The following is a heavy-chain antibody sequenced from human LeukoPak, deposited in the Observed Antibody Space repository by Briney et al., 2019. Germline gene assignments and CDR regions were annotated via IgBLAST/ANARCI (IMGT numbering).Heavy chain of an antibody. V-gene: IGHV3-23*01. CDR2: ISGSGGST. CDR1: GFAFSYYG. Sequence: GGSLRLSCAASGFAFSYYGVYWVRQAPGKGLEWVSAISGSGGSTYYADSVKGRFTISRDNSKNTLYLQMNSLRAEDTAVYYCAKDHRSSSWHPRDPYYFDYWGQGTLVTVSS. D-gene: IGHD6-13*01. J-gene: IGHJ4*02. CDR3: AKDHRSSSWHPRDPYYFDY.